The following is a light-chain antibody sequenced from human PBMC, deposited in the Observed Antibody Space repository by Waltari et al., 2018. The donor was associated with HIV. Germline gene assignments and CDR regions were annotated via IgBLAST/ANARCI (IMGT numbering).Light chain of an antibody. J-gene: IGLJ3*02. CDR3: TTWDSSVTAWV. CDR1: SSNIGSDF. V-gene: IGLV1-47*02. Sequence: QSVLTQPPSASGTPGQRVTISCSGSSSNIGSDFVYWYQRLPGTAPKLLIYSNDQRPSGVPDRFSGSKSGTSASLAISGLRSEDEADYYCTTWDSSVTAWVFGGGTKLTVL. CDR2: SND.